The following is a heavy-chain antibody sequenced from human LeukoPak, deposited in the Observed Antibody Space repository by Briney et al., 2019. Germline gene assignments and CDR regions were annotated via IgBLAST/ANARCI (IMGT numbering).Heavy chain of an antibody. CDR2: IYYSGST. CDR3: ARGTKDLVGTTWYYYMDV. V-gene: IGHV4-59*01. J-gene: IGHJ6*03. D-gene: IGHD1-26*01. CDR1: GGSISSYY. Sequence: SETLSLTCTVSGGSISSYYWSWIRQPPGKGLEWIGYIYYSGSTNYNPSLKSRVTISVDTSKNQFSLKLSSVTAADTAVYYCARGTKDLVGTTWYYYMDVWGKGTTVTVSS.